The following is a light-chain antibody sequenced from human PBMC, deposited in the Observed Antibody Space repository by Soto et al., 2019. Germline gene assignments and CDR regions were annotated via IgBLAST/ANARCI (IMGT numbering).Light chain of an antibody. Sequence: DIQMTQSPSSLSASVGDRVTITCRASQSISSYLNWYQQKPGKAPKLLIYAASSLQSRVPSRFSGSESGTDFTLTISSLQPEDFATYYCQQSYSTPVYTVGQGTKLEIK. CDR2: AAS. CDR3: QQSYSTPVYT. J-gene: IGKJ2*01. CDR1: QSISSY. V-gene: IGKV1-39*01.